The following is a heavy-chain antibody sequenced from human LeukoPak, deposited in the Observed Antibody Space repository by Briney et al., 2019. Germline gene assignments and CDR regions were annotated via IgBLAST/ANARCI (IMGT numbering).Heavy chain of an antibody. V-gene: IGHV4-59*08. D-gene: IGHD6-13*01. J-gene: IGHJ4*02. CDR1: AGSISNYY. CDR2: ISYSGST. Sequence: PSETLSLTCTVSAGSISNYYWSWIRQPPGKGLEWIGYISYSGSTNYNPSLKSRVTISVDTSKNQFSLKLSSVTAADTAVYYCARLGPAAGTSFDYWGQGPRSPSPQ. CDR3: ARLGPAAGTSFDY.